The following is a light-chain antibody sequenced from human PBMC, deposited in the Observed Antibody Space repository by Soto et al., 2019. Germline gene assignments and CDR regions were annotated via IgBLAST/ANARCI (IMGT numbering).Light chain of an antibody. CDR3: QQYNSYYT. V-gene: IGKV1-5*03. CDR2: KAS. J-gene: IGKJ2*01. Sequence: DIQMTQSPSTLSASVGDRVTITCRASQSISSWLAWYQQKPGKAPKLLIYKASSLESGVPSRFSGSGSGTGFTFTISSLQADDFATDYCQQYNSYYTFGQGTKLEIK. CDR1: QSISSW.